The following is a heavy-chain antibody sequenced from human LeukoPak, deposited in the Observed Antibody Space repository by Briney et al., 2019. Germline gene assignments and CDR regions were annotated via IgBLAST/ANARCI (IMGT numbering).Heavy chain of an antibody. V-gene: IGHV6-1*01. CDR1: GDSVSSNSAT. CDR3: ARGMVPIGRVAFGPYWYFDL. D-gene: IGHD1-26*01. Sequence: SQTLSLTCAISGDSVSSNSATWNWIRQSPSRGLEWLGGTYYRSKWYNDYAVSVKSRITINPDTSKNQFSLKLSSVTAADTAVYYCARGMVPIGRVAFGPYWYFDLWGRGTLVTVSS. J-gene: IGHJ2*01. CDR2: TYYRSKWYN.